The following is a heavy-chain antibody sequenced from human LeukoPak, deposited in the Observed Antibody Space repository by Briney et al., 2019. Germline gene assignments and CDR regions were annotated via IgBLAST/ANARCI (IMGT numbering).Heavy chain of an antibody. CDR2: IGGGDDI. Sequence: GGSLRLSCAASGFTFSNYAMNWVRQAPGKGLEWVAGIGGGDDIHYADSVKGRFTGSREDSKNTLYLQMSSLRIEDTAVYYCAKDATPFNSIWDYYDSWGQGTLVTVSA. J-gene: IGHJ4*02. D-gene: IGHD7-27*01. V-gene: IGHV3-23*01. CDR1: GFTFSNYA. CDR3: AKDATPFNSIWDYYDS.